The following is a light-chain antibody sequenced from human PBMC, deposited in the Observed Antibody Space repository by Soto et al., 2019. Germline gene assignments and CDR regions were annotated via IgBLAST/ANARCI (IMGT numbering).Light chain of an antibody. V-gene: IGKV3-15*01. Sequence: EIVMTQSPATLSVSPGERATLSCRASQSVSSNLAWYQQKPGQAPRLLIYGASTRATGIPARFSGSGSGTEFTLTLSSLQSEDFAVYYCQQYNNWPPNPFGQGTKLEIK. J-gene: IGKJ2*01. CDR1: QSVSSN. CDR3: QQYNNWPPNP. CDR2: GAS.